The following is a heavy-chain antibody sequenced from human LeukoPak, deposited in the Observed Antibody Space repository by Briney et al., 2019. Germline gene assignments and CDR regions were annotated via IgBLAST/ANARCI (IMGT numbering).Heavy chain of an antibody. CDR3: ARGGSYYRWGMWSYYYYYMDV. CDR2: IYTSGST. Sequence: SQTLSLTCTVSGGSISSGSYYWSWIRQPAGKGLEWIGRIYTSGSTNYNPSLKSRVTISVDTSKNQFSLKLSSVTAADTAVYYCARGGSYYRWGMWSYYYYYMDVWGKGTTVTVSS. J-gene: IGHJ6*03. CDR1: GGSISSGSYY. V-gene: IGHV4-61*02. D-gene: IGHD1-26*01.